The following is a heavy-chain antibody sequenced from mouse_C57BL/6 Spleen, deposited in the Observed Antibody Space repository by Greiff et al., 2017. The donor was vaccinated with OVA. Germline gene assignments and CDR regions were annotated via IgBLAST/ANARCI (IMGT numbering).Heavy chain of an antibody. Sequence: QVQLQQSGAELVKPGASVKLSCKASGYTFTSYWMQWVKQRPGQGLEWIGEIDPSDSYTNYNQKFKGKATLTVDTSSSTAYMQLSSLTSEDSAVYYCARGIYYGNFWFAYWGQGTLVTVSA. CDR1: GYTFTSYW. D-gene: IGHD2-1*01. J-gene: IGHJ3*01. CDR3: ARGIYYGNFWFAY. V-gene: IGHV1-50*01. CDR2: IDPSDSYT.